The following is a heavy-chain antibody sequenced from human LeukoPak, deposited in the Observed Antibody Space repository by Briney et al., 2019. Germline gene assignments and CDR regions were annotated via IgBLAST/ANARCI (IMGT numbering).Heavy chain of an antibody. Sequence: GGSLRLSCAASGFTFRNYGMHWVRQAPGKGLEWVAIIRYDGSNKYYADSVKGRFTISRDNAKNSLYLQMNSLRAEDTAVYYCARDEIVGAIHYFDYWGQGTLVTVSS. CDR1: GFTFRNYG. CDR2: IRYDGSNK. V-gene: IGHV3-30*02. D-gene: IGHD1-26*01. J-gene: IGHJ4*02. CDR3: ARDEIVGAIHYFDY.